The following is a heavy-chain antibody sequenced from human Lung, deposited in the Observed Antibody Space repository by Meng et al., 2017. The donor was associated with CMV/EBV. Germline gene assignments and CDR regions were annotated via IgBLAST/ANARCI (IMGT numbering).Heavy chain of an antibody. CDR2: TYYRSKWYN. V-gene: IGHV6-1*01. CDR1: GDNVSSNSAA. D-gene: IGHD3-22*01. CDR3: ARDLNYYDSSGNYYVGWLDP. Sequence: SCAISGDNVSSNSAAWNWIRQSPSRGLEWLGRTYYRSKWYNDFAPSVKSRITFNPDTSKNQLSLHLTSVTPEDTAVYYCARDLNYYDSSGNYYVGWLDPWXHGTLVTVSS. J-gene: IGHJ5*02.